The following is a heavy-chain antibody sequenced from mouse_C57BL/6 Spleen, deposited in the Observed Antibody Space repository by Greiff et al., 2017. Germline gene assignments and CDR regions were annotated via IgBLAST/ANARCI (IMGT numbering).Heavy chain of an antibody. CDR2: INPSNGGT. D-gene: IGHD2-3*01. Sequence: QVQLQQPGTELVKPGASVKLSCKASGYTFTSYWMHWVKQRPGQGLEWIGNINPSNGGTNYNEKFKSKATLTVDKSSSTAYMQLSSLTSEDSAVYYCARGGGDGYYVGWYFDVWGAGTTVTVSS. CDR1: GYTFTSYW. J-gene: IGHJ1*01. CDR3: ARGGGDGYYVGWYFDV. V-gene: IGHV1-53*01.